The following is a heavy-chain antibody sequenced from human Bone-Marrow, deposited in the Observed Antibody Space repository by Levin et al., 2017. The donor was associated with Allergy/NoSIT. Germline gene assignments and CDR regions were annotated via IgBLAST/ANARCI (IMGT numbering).Heavy chain of an antibody. CDR2: ISWNGGTT. Sequence: GGSLRLSCAASGFTFDDYGMSWVRQAPGKGLEWVSGISWNGGTTGYADSVKGRFTISRDNAKNSLYLQMNSLRAEDTALYHCARGLLRTTVTAHWFDPWGQGTLVTVSS. CDR1: GFTFDDYG. D-gene: IGHD4-11*01. V-gene: IGHV3-20*01. CDR3: ARGLLRTTVTAHWFDP. J-gene: IGHJ5*02.